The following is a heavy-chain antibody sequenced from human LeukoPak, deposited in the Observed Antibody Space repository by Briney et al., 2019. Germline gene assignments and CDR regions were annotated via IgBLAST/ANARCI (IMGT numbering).Heavy chain of an antibody. J-gene: IGHJ4*02. CDR3: ASYDSSGYYPFDY. D-gene: IGHD3-22*01. CDR1: GFTFSSYA. V-gene: IGHV3-30-3*01. CDR2: ISYDGSNK. Sequence: PGRSLRLSCAASGFTFSSYAMHWVRQAPGKGLEWVAVISYDGSNKYYADSVKGRFTISRDNSKNTLYLQMNSLRAEDTAVYYCASYDSSGYYPFDYWGQGTLVTVSS.